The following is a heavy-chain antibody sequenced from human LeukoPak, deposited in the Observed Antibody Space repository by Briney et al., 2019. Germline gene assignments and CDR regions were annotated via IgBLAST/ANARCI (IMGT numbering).Heavy chain of an antibody. D-gene: IGHD6-13*01. Sequence: GGSLRLSCAASGFTFSSYWMSWVRQAPGKGLEWVANKKQDGSEKYYVDSVKGRFTISRDNAKNSLYLQMNSLRAEDTAVYYCAREPISAAGTWVHFDYWGQGTLVTVFS. CDR3: AREPISAAGTWVHFDY. CDR2: KKQDGSEK. V-gene: IGHV3-7*01. J-gene: IGHJ4*02. CDR1: GFTFSSYW.